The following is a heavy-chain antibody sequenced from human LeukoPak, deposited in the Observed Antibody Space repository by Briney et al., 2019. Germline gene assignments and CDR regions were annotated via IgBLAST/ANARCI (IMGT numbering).Heavy chain of an antibody. V-gene: IGHV4-39*01. Sequence: SETLSLTCTVSGGSISSSSYYWGWIRQPPGKGLEWIGSIYYSGSTYYNPSLKSRVTISVDPSKNQFSVKLSSVTAADTAVYYCARVAATPYNWFDPWGQGTLIPVSS. D-gene: IGHD2-15*01. CDR1: GGSISSSSYY. CDR2: IYYSGST. CDR3: ARVAATPYNWFDP. J-gene: IGHJ5*02.